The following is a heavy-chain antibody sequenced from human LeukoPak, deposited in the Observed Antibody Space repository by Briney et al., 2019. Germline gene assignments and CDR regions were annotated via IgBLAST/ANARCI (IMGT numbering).Heavy chain of an antibody. J-gene: IGHJ4*02. D-gene: IGHD3-10*01. Sequence: GASAKVSCKASGYTFTGYYIHWVRQAPGQGLEWMGWINPNSGGTNYAQKFQGRVTMTRDTSISTAYMELSRLRSDDTAVYYCARDLWFGELLHIFDYWGQGTLVTVSS. CDR1: GYTFTGYY. CDR3: ARDLWFGELLHIFDY. V-gene: IGHV1-2*02. CDR2: INPNSGGT.